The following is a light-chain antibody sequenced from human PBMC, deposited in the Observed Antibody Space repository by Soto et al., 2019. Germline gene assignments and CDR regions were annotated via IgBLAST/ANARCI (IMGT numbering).Light chain of an antibody. CDR1: SSDIGGYNY. J-gene: IGLJ2*01. V-gene: IGLV2-14*01. Sequence: QSVLTQPASVSGSPGQSITISCTGTSSDIGGYNYVSWYLQYPGKAPKLMIYDVSNRPSGVSNRFSGSKSGNTASLTISGLQAEDEADYYCSSFTSSSTPVFGGGTKVTVL. CDR2: DVS. CDR3: SSFTSSSTPV.